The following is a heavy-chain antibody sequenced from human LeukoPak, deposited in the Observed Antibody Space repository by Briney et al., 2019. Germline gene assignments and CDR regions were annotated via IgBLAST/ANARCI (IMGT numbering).Heavy chain of an antibody. V-gene: IGHV4-39*01. D-gene: IGHD6-6*01. CDR3: ASRMYSSSSRLNFDY. CDR1: GGSISSSSYY. J-gene: IGHJ4*02. CDR2: IYYSGST. Sequence: PSETLSLTCTVSGGSISSSSYYWGWIRQPPGKGLEWIGSIYYSGSTYYNPSLKGRVTISVDTSKNQFSLKLSSVTAADTAVYYCASRMYSSSSRLNFDYWGQGTLVTVSS.